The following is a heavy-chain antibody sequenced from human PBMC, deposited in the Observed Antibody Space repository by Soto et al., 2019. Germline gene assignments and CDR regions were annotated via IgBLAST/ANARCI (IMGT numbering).Heavy chain of an antibody. CDR2: INPIGGTA. CDR3: ARAVRGWPLVDAFDI. D-gene: IGHD6-19*01. V-gene: IGHV1-46*01. J-gene: IGHJ3*02. CDR1: GYTFTSYY. Sequence: ASVKVSCKASGYTFTSYYMHWVRQAPGQGLEWMGIINPIGGTANYAQKFQGRVTITADESTSTAYMELSSLRSEDTAVYYCARAVRGWPLVDAFDIWGQGTMVTVSS.